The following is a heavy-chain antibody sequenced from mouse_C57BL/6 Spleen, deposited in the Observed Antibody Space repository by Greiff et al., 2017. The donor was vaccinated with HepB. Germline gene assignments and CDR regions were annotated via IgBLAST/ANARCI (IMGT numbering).Heavy chain of an antibody. CDR1: GYSITSGYY. D-gene: IGHD2-3*01. J-gene: IGHJ4*01. CDR2: ISYDGSN. V-gene: IGHV3-6*01. Sequence: VQLQQSGPGLVKPSQSLSLTCSVTGYSITSGYYWNWIRQFPGNKLEWMGYISYDGSNNYNPSLKNRISITRDTSKNQFFLKLNSVTTEDTATYYCANDAFWGQGTSVTVSS. CDR3: ANDAF.